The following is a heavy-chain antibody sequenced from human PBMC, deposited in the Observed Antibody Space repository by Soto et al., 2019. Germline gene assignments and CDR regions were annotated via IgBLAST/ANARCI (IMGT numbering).Heavy chain of an antibody. Sequence: QLQLQESGPGLVKPSQTLSLACTVSGGSFSSGGYYWSWIRQLPGKGLEWIGYIYYSGSTYYNPSLKDRFTISLDTSKNQFFLKLSSVTAADTAVYYCARATSFSGHHGYWGQGTLVTVSS. V-gene: IGHV4-31*03. CDR2: IYYSGST. J-gene: IGHJ4*02. CDR3: ARATSFSGHHGY. D-gene: IGHD2-8*02. CDR1: GGSFSSGGYY.